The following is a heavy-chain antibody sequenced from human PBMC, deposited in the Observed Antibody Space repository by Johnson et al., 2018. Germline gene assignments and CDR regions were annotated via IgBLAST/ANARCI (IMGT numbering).Heavy chain of an antibody. CDR1: GFTFSDYY. Sequence: QVQLVESGGGLVKAGGSLRLSCAASGFTFSDYYMSWIRQAPGKGLEWVSFISSSGSTIYYADSVKGRTTISRDNVKNSRLLQMNNLKAEDTAVYYCARGGSYYPHDAFHIWCQGTMVTASS. J-gene: IGHJ3*02. CDR2: ISSSGSTI. D-gene: IGHD1-26*01. V-gene: IGHV3-11*04. CDR3: ARGGSYYPHDAFHI.